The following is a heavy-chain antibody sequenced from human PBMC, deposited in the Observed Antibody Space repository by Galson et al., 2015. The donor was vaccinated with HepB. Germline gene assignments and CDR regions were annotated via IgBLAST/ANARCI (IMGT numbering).Heavy chain of an antibody. D-gene: IGHD6-19*01. J-gene: IGHJ4*02. CDR3: ARDPGIAVAGASDY. CDR1: GGTFSSYA. CDR2: IIPILGIA. Sequence: SVKVSCKASGGTFSSYAISWVRQAPGQGLEWMGRIIPILGIANYAQKFQGRVTFTADKSTSTAYMELSSLRSEDTAVYYCARDPGIAVAGASDYWGQGTLVTVSS. V-gene: IGHV1-69*04.